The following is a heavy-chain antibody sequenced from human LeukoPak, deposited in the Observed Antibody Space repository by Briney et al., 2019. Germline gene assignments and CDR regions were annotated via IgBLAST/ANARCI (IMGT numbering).Heavy chain of an antibody. CDR3: AKGGRYFDWGRLDY. D-gene: IGHD3-9*01. CDR2: IRYDGSNK. CDR1: GFPFSSYG. J-gene: IGHJ4*02. Sequence: PGGSLRLSCVASGFPFSSYGMHWVRQAPGKGLEWVAFIRYDGSNKNYADSVKRRFTISRDNSKNTLYLQMNSLRAEDTAVYYCAKGGRYFDWGRLDYWGQGTPVTVSS. V-gene: IGHV3-30*02.